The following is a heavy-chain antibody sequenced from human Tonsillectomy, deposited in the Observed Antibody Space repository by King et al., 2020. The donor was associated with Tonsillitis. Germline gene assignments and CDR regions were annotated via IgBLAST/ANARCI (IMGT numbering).Heavy chain of an antibody. CDR1: GFIFNNFG. CDR2: ISSSSSAI. D-gene: IGHD3/OR15-3a*01. J-gene: IGHJ6*02. Sequence: VQLVESGGGLVQPGGSLRLSCAASGFIFNNFGMNWVRQAPGKGLEWVSYISSSSSAIYYTDSVKGRFTISRDKNSLYLQMSSLRAEDTAVYYCTRDIVGEIWTPVDKYSARDVWGQGTTVTGSS. V-gene: IGHV3-48*01. CDR3: TRDIVGEIWTPVDKYSARDV.